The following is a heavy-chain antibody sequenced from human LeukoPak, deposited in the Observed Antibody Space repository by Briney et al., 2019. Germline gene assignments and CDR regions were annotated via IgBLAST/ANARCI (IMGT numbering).Heavy chain of an antibody. J-gene: IGHJ3*01. CDR1: GFTFSLYW. D-gene: IGHD5-24*01. CDR3: AKEGDGYH. CDR2: IRWDGGST. V-gene: IGHV3-43*01. Sequence: PGGSLRLSCAASGFTFSLYWMSWVRQAPGKGLEWVSLIRWDGGSTYYADSVKGRFTISRDNSKNSLYLQMNSLRTEDTALYYCAKEGDGYHWGQGTMVTVSS.